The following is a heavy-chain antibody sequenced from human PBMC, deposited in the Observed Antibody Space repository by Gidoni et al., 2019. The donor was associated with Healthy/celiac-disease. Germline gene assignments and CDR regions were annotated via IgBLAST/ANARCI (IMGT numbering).Heavy chain of an antibody. CDR3: ARVVITFGGVIRNFDY. CDR2: IYYSGST. CDR1: DGSISRSSYC. J-gene: IGHJ4*02. D-gene: IGHD3-16*01. V-gene: IGHV4-39*07. Sequence: QLQEPGAGLVKHSQTLPLPCTVSDGSISRSSYCWGWIRTPPGKGLQWIVSIYYSGSTYYNPSLMSRVTISVDTSKNQFSLKLSAVTAADTAVYYCARVVITFGGVIRNFDYWGQGTLVTVSS.